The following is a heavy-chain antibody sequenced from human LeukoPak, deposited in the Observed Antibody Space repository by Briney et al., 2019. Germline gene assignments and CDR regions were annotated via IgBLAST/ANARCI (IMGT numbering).Heavy chain of an antibody. J-gene: IGHJ4*02. D-gene: IGHD2-2*02. V-gene: IGHV4-30-4*08. CDR3: ARVSPDCSSTSCYTLFDY. CDR1: GGSISSGDYY. CDR2: IYYSGST. Sequence: SQTLSLTCTVSGGSISSGDYYWSWIRQPPGKGLEWIGYIYYSGSTYYNPSLKSRVTISVDTSKNQFSLKLSSVTAADTAVYYCARVSPDCSSTSCYTLFDYWGQGTLVTVSS.